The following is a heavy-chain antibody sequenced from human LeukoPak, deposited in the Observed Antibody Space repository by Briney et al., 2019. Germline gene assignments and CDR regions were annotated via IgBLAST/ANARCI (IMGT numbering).Heavy chain of an antibody. J-gene: IGHJ4*02. Sequence: GGSLRLSCAASGFTFSSYGIHWVRQAPGKGLEWVAVISTDGNDKYYADSVKGRFTISRDNSKSTLYLQMNSLRAEDTAVYYCAKDRTRRGADYCSDYWGQGTLVTVSS. V-gene: IGHV3-30*18. CDR1: GFTFSSYG. CDR2: ISTDGNDK. D-gene: IGHD3-10*01. CDR3: AKDRTRRGADYCSDY.